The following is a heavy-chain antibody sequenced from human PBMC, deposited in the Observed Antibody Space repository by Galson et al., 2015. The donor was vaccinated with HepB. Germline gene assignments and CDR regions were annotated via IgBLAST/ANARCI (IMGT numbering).Heavy chain of an antibody. CDR2: IRYDGSNK. CDR1: GFTFSSYG. J-gene: IGHJ4*02. D-gene: IGHD3-22*01. V-gene: IGHV3-30*02. CDR3: AKVEGITMMTSDY. Sequence: SLRLSCAASGFTFSSYGMHWVRQAPGKGLEWVAFIRYDGSNKYYADSVKGRFTISRDNSKNTLYLQMNSLRAEDTAVYYCAKVEGITMMTSDYWGQGTLVTVSS.